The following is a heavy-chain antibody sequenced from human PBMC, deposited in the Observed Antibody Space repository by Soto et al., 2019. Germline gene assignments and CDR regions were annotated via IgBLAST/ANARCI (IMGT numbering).Heavy chain of an antibody. Sequence: PSETLRLSCAASGFTFSSYAMSWVRQAPGKGLEWVSAISGSGGSTYYADSVKGRFTISRDNSKNTLHLQMNSLRAEDTAVYYCAKDPYSGTDYWGQGTLVTVSS. D-gene: IGHD1-26*01. CDR2: ISGSGGST. CDR3: AKDPYSGTDY. V-gene: IGHV3-23*01. CDR1: GFTFSSYA. J-gene: IGHJ4*02.